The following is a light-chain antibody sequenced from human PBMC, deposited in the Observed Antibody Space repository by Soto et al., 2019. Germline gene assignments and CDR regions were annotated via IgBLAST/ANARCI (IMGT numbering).Light chain of an antibody. CDR2: DAS. V-gene: IGKV3-11*01. J-gene: IGKJ1*01. CDR3: QQRGDWPRTWA. CDR1: QSLSIN. Sequence: EIVLTQSPVTLSLSPGEGATLSCKASQSLSINLGWYQQKPGQAPRLLIYDASSRAPGIPARFTGSGSGTDCTLTITNVEPDDFAVYYCQQRGDWPRTWAFGHGTKVEV.